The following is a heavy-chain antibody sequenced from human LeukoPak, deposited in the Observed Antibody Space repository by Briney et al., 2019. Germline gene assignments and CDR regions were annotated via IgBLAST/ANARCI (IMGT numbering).Heavy chain of an antibody. V-gene: IGHV3-21*01. Sequence: GGSLRLSCAASGYNFSHYRVNWLRQLPGKGLEWVSAIYNSGSNIYYADSVKGRFTISRDNAKNSLFLQMNSLRAEDTAVYYCVSGNVLDYVWRTYRLDVFDIWGEGTMAIVS. D-gene: IGHD3-16*02. CDR2: IYNSGSNI. J-gene: IGHJ3*02. CDR3: VSGNVLDYVWRTYRLDVFDI. CDR1: GYNFSHYR.